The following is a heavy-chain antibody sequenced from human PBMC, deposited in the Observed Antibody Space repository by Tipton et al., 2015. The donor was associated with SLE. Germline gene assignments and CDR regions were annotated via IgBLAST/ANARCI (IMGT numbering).Heavy chain of an antibody. J-gene: IGHJ3*01. Sequence: TLSLTCTVSGGSISTSSYCWGWIRQPPGKGLEWIGSIYYSGSTYYNPSLKGRVTVSIDTSENQFSLKLSSVTAADTAVYYCARRRVLGHDAFDVWGQGTMVTVSS. CDR3: ARRRVLGHDAFDV. CDR1: GGSISTSSYC. D-gene: IGHD3-16*01. V-gene: IGHV4-39*01. CDR2: IYYSGST.